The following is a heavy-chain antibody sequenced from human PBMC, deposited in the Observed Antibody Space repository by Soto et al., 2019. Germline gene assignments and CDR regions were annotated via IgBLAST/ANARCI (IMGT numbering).Heavy chain of an antibody. V-gene: IGHV3-30-3*01. Sequence: GGSLRLSCAASGFTFSSYAMHWVRQAPGKGLEWVAVISYDGSNKYYADSVKGRFTISRDNSKNTLYLQMNSLRAEDTAVYYCARVTDYVWGSYRYTPTGYYGMDVWGQGTTVTVSS. CDR2: ISYDGSNK. J-gene: IGHJ6*02. D-gene: IGHD3-16*02. CDR3: ARVTDYVWGSYRYTPTGYYGMDV. CDR1: GFTFSSYA.